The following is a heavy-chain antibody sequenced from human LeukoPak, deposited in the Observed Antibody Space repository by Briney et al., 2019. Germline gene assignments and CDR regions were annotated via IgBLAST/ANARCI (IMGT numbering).Heavy chain of an antibody. J-gene: IGHJ4*02. Sequence: ASVKVSCKASGYTFTGYYMHWVRQAPGQGLEWMGWINPNSGGTNYAQKFQGRVTMTRDTSISTAYMELSRLRSDDTAVYYCARAMGATRWIIDYWGQGTLVTVSS. CDR1: GYTFTGYY. D-gene: IGHD1-26*01. CDR3: ARAMGATRWIIDY. V-gene: IGHV1-2*02. CDR2: INPNSGGT.